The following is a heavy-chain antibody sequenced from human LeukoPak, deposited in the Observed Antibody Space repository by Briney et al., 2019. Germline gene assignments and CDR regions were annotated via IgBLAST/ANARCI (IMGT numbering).Heavy chain of an antibody. CDR3: AGAGYSGNYYYYFDF. D-gene: IGHD1-26*01. CDR1: GYTFTGYY. Sequence: GASVKVSCKASGYTFTGYYIHWVRQAPGQGLEWMGWINPNSGGTNYAQRFQGRVTMTRDTSTSTVYMQLSRLRSDDTAVYYCAGAGYSGNYYYYFDFWGQGTLVTVSS. V-gene: IGHV1-2*02. J-gene: IGHJ4*02. CDR2: INPNSGGT.